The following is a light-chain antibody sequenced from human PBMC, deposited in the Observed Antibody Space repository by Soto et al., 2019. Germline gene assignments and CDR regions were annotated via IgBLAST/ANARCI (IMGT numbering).Light chain of an antibody. CDR1: IHYDF. J-gene: IGLJ1*01. CDR3: GSDTFSSNYV. Sequence: QSVLTQPASVSGSPGQSITISCTGYIHYDFVSWYQQHPGTAPKLVIYEVSNRPSGTSDRFSGSKSGHTASLTISGLQTEDEAVYYGGSDTFSSNYVFGTGTKVTVL. V-gene: IGLV2-14*01. CDR2: EVS.